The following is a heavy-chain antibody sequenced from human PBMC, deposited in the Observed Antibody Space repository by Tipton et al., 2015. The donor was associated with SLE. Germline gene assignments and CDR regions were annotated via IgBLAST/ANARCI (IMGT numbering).Heavy chain of an antibody. V-gene: IGHV1-8*01. CDR2: MNPNSGNT. J-gene: IGHJ3*02. Sequence: QSGAEVKKPGASVRVSCEASGYTFVNYDINWVRQATGQGLEWMGWMNPNSGNTGYAQKLQGRVTITTNTSISTSYMELTSLPSGDAAVYYCARGRMGTLTDAFDIWGQGTMVTVSS. CDR1: GYTFVNYD. CDR3: ARGRMGTLTDAFDI. D-gene: IGHD1-1*01.